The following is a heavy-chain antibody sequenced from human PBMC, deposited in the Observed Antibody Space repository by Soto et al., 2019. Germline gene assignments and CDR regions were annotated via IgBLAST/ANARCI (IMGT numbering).Heavy chain of an antibody. J-gene: IGHJ1*01. V-gene: IGHV3-23*01. CDR3: AKDLIDYGDYLNPFQH. CDR1: GFTFSSYA. Sequence: EVQLLESGGGLVQPGGSLRLSCAASGFTFSSYAMSWVRQAPGKGLEWVSAISGSGGSTYYADSVKGRFTISRDNSKNTLYLQMNSLRAEDTAVYYCAKDLIDYGDYLNPFQHWGQGTLVTVSS. D-gene: IGHD4-17*01. CDR2: ISGSGGST.